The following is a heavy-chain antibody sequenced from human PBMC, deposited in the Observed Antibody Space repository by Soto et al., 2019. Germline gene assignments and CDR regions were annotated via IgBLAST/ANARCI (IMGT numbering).Heavy chain of an antibody. J-gene: IGHJ4*02. CDR2: LNGSGGST. V-gene: IGHV3-23*01. CDR3: ARGFSAGKGSPPDY. Sequence: VGSLRLSCASSVFTFSNYAMTCVRHSPGKGLEWVSGLNGSGGSTSSADSVKGRFAISRDNSKNTLYLQMNSLRDGDTAVYYCARGFSAGKGSPPDYWGQGTLVTVS. D-gene: IGHD3-10*01. CDR1: VFTFSNYA.